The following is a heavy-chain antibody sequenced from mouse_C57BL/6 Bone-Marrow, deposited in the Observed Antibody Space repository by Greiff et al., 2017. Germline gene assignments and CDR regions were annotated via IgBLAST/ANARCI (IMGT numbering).Heavy chain of an antibody. Sequence: EVKLQQSGAELVRPGASVKLSCTASGFNIKDYYMHWVKQRPEQGLEWIGWIDPENGDTEYASKFQGKATITADTSSNTAYLQLSSLTSEDTAVYYCTLDSSGYDWGQGTTLTVSS. D-gene: IGHD3-2*02. V-gene: IGHV14-4*01. CDR1: GFNIKDYY. CDR2: IDPENGDT. CDR3: TLDSSGYD. J-gene: IGHJ2*01.